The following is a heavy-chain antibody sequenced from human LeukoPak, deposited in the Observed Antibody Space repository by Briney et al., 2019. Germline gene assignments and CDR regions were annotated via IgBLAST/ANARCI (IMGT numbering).Heavy chain of an antibody. J-gene: IGHJ4*02. CDR3: ARGRSSGWYYFDY. V-gene: IGHV4-61*05. CDR2: IYYSGST. Sequence: PSETLSLTCTVSGGSIRSTTYFWGSIRQPPGKGLEWIGYIYYSGSTNYNPSLKSRVTISVDTSKNQFSLKLSSVTAADTAVYYCARGRSSGWYYFDYWGEGTLVTVSS. CDR1: GGSIRSTTYF. D-gene: IGHD6-19*01.